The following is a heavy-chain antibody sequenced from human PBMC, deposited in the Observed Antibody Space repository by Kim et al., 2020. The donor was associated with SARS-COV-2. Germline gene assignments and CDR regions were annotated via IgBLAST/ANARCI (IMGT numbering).Heavy chain of an antibody. CDR1: GFTFSSSD. J-gene: IGHJ4*02. D-gene: IGHD1-26*01. V-gene: IGHV3-48*03. CDR2: ISSSGSTI. Sequence: GGSLRLSCAASGFTFSSSDINWVRQAPGKGLEWLSYISSSGSTIYYADSVKGRFTISRDNARNSLYLQMNSLRAEDTAVYYCATRMSGNTRVWGQGTLITVSS. CDR3: ATRMSGNTRV.